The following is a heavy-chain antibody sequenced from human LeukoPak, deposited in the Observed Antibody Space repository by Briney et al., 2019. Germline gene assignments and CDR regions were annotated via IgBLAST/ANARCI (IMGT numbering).Heavy chain of an antibody. V-gene: IGHV3-15*01. J-gene: IGHJ4*02. D-gene: IGHD3-10*01. CDR3: TTQLLWFGEFSSYDY. CDR1: GFAFSNAW. CDR2: IKSKIDGGTV. Sequence: GGSLRLSCAASGFAFSNAWMSWVRQAPGKGLEWVGRIKSKIDGGTVGYVAPVKGRFTISRDDSKNTLYLQMNSLKTEDTAVYYCTTQLLWFGEFSSYDYWGQGTLVTVSS.